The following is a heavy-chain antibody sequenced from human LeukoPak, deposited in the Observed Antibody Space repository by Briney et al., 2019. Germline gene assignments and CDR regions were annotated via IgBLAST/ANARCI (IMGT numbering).Heavy chain of an antibody. CDR3: VRGVPVTPGIDY. CDR2: ICTDETTI. Sequence: GGSLRLSCAASGFTVSGTYMHWVRQPPGKGLVWVSQICTDETTIRSADSVKGRFTISRDNAKNTLYLQMSSLRVEDTAVYYCVRGVPVTPGIDYWGQGTLVTVSS. J-gene: IGHJ4*02. V-gene: IGHV3-74*01. D-gene: IGHD2-2*01. CDR1: GFTVSGTY.